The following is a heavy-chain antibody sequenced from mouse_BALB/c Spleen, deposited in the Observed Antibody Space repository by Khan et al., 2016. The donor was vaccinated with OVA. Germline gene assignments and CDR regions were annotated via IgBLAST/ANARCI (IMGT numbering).Heavy chain of an antibody. V-gene: IGHV2-9*02. Sequence: QVQLKQSGPGLVAPSQTLSITCTVSGFSLTSYGVHWVRQPPGKGLEWLGVIWAGGSTNHNSALMSRLSISKDNSKSHVFLTMNSLLTDDTPMYYCARACYYGAGFAYWGQGTRVTVSA. CDR2: IWAGGST. CDR1: GFSLTSYG. D-gene: IGHD1-1*01. J-gene: IGHJ3*01. CDR3: ARACYYGAGFAY.